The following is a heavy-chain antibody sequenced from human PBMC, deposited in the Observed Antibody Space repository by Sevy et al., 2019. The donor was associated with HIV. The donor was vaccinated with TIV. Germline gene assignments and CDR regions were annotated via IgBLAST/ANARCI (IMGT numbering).Heavy chain of an antibody. CDR2: ISYDGSNK. CDR3: AKEEDCSSTSCSYYYYGMDV. V-gene: IGHV3-30*18. J-gene: IGHJ6*02. D-gene: IGHD2-2*01. Sequence: GGSLRLSCAASGFTFSSYGMHWVRQAPGKGLEWMAVISYDGSNKYYADSVKGRFTISRDNSKNTLYLQMNSLRAEDTAVYYCAKEEDCSSTSCSYYYYGMDVWGQGTTVTVSS. CDR1: GFTFSSYG.